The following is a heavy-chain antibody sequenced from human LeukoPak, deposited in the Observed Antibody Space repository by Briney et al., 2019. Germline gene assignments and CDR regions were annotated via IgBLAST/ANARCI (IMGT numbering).Heavy chain of an antibody. J-gene: IGHJ4*02. Sequence: GGSLRLSCAASGFTFSSYSMNWVRQAPGKGLEWVSSISSSSSYIYYADSLKGRFTVSRDNAKNSLFLQMNSLRAEDTAVYYCARVWSPPYTSSWPYYFDYWGQGILVTVSS. V-gene: IGHV3-21*01. D-gene: IGHD6-13*01. CDR1: GFTFSSYS. CDR2: ISSSSSYI. CDR3: ARVWSPPYTSSWPYYFDY.